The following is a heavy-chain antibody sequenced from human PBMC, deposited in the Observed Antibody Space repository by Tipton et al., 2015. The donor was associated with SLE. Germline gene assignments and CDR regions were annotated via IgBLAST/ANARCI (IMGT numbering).Heavy chain of an antibody. CDR2: LSSVSTSM. J-gene: IGHJ3*02. CDR3: ARARKQIHVSSGAFDI. Sequence: SLRLSCEASGFSFSGYDMSWVRQAPGKGLEWVSYLSSVSTSMFYVDSVKGRFTISRDNARNSLFLQMNSLRVEDTAVYYCARARKQIHVSSGAFDIWGQGTMVSVSS. D-gene: IGHD1-14*01. CDR1: GFSFSGYD. V-gene: IGHV3-48*03.